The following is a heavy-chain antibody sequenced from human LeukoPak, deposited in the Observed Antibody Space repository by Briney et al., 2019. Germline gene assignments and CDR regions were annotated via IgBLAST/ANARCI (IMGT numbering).Heavy chain of an antibody. D-gene: IGHD2-15*01. V-gene: IGHV3-49*04. CDR1: GFSFGDYA. CDR2: IRSKAYGGTT. J-gene: IGHJ4*02. CDR3: TRDIDADYVDY. Sequence: SGGSLRLSCTASGFSFGDYAMSWVRQAPGKGLEWIGFIRSKAYGGTTEYAASVKGRLIISRDDSKSIAYLQMTSLRTEDTAVYYCTRDIDADYVDYWGQGTLVTVSS.